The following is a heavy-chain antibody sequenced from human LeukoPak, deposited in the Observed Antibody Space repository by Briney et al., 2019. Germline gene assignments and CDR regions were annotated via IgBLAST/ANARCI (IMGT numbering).Heavy chain of an antibody. J-gene: IGHJ5*02. V-gene: IGHV4-34*01. CDR1: GGSFRGYY. Sequence: SETLSLTCAVHGGSFRGYYWSWIRQPPGKGLEWIGEINHSGSTNYNPSLKSRVTISVDTSKNQFSLKLSSVTAADTAVYYCARGLQRDSYCSSTSCSYNWFDPWGQGTLVTVSS. CDR2: INHSGST. CDR3: ARGLQRDSYCSSTSCSYNWFDP. D-gene: IGHD2-2*01.